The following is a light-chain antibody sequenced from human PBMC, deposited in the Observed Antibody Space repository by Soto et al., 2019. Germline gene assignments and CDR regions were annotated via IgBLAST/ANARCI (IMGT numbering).Light chain of an antibody. Sequence: DIVMTQSPDSLAVSLGERATINCKSSQSILYNSNNKNYVSWYQQKPVQPPKLLINWASTRESGVPDRFSCSGSGTDFTLTIGSLQAEDVGVYYCQQYYTSWWSFGQGTKVDSK. CDR2: WAS. CDR1: QSILYNSNNKNY. V-gene: IGKV4-1*01. J-gene: IGKJ1*01. CDR3: QQYYTSWWS.